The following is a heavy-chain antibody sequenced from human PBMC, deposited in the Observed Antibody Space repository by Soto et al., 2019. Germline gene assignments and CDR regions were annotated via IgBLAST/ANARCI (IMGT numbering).Heavy chain of an antibody. J-gene: IGHJ4*02. Sequence: PGGSLRLSCAASGFTFSSYAMSWVRQAPGKGLEWVSAISGSGGSTYYADSVKGRFTISRDNSKNTLYLQMNSLRAEDTAVYYWEKFPVEYGDRIDYWGQGTLVTVSS. CDR3: EKFPVEYGDRIDY. V-gene: IGHV3-23*01. CDR2: ISGSGGST. D-gene: IGHD4-17*01. CDR1: GFTFSSYA.